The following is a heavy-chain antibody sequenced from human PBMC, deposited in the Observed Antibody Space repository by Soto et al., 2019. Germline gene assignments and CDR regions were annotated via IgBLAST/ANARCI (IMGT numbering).Heavy chain of an antibody. J-gene: IGHJ5*02. Sequence: SETLSLTCTVSGGSISSYYWSWIRQPPGKGLEWIGYIYYSGSTNYNPSLKSRVTISVDTSKNQFSLKLSSVTAADTAVYYCAREGEYYYDSSGYYGGYNWFDPWGQGTLVTVSS. CDR3: AREGEYYYDSSGYYGGYNWFDP. D-gene: IGHD3-22*01. CDR1: GGSISSYY. CDR2: IYYSGST. V-gene: IGHV4-59*01.